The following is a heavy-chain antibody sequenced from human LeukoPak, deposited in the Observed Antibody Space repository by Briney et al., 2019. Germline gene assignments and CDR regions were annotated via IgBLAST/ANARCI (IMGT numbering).Heavy chain of an antibody. CDR1: VYTFTGFY. V-gene: IGHV1-2*02. CDR3: AREEVSVISDTCCSGLGY. Sequence: ASVKVSCKASVYTFTGFYIHWVRQAPGQGLEWMGWINPNRGGTNYAQKLQGRVTMTRDTSINTAYMELGSLRSDDTAVYYCAREEVSVISDTCCSGLGYWGQGTLVTVSS. J-gene: IGHJ4*02. CDR2: INPNRGGT. D-gene: IGHD3-10*01.